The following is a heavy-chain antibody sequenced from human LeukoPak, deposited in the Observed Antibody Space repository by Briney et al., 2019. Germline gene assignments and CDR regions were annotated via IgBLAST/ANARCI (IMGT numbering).Heavy chain of an antibody. CDR3: ARGGRWQLWFRDY. V-gene: IGHV1-2*02. D-gene: IGHD5-18*01. Sequence: ASVKVSCTASGYTFTGYYMHWVRQAPGQGLEWMGWINPNSGGTNYAQTFQGRVTMTRDTSISTAYMELSRLRSDDTAVYYCARGGRWQLWFRDYWGQGTLVTVSS. CDR2: INPNSGGT. CDR1: GYTFTGYY. J-gene: IGHJ4*02.